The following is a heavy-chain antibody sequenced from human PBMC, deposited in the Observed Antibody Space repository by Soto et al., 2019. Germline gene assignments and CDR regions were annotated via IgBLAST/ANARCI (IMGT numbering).Heavy chain of an antibody. J-gene: IGHJ6*03. V-gene: IGHV1-8*01. CDR2: MNPNSGNT. CDR3: ARNSGYDFGYYYYYIDV. CDR1: GYTFTSYD. Sequence: QVQLVQSGAEVKKPGASVKVSCKASGYTFTSYDINWVRQATGQGLEWMGWMNPNSGNTGYAQKFQGRVTMTRNTSISTAYMELSSLRSEDTAVYYCARNSGYDFGYYYYYIDVWGKGTTVPVSS. D-gene: IGHD5-12*01.